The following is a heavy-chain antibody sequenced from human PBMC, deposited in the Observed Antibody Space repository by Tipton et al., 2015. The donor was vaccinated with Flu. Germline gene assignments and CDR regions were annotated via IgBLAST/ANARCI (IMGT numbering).Heavy chain of an antibody. CDR2: IYTSGST. CDR1: GGSMSSFY. J-gene: IGHJ4*02. V-gene: IGHV4-4*07. Sequence: TLSLTCIVSGGSMSSFYWSWIRQPAGKGLEWIGRIYTSGSTIYHPSLKSRVTMSVDTSKNEFSLKLNSVTAADTAVYYCARTPPRGGFDYWGQGTLVTVSS. CDR3: ARTPPRGGFDY.